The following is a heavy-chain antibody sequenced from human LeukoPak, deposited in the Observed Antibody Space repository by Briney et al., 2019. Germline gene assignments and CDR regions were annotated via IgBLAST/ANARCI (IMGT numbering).Heavy chain of an antibody. CDR3: ARDTYYDFWSGPDY. V-gene: IGHV1-18*01. J-gene: IGHJ4*02. Sequence: ASVKVSCMASGYTFTSYGISWVRQAPGQGLEWMGWISAYNGNTNYAQKLQGRVTMTTDTSTSTAYMELRSLRSDDTAVYYCARDTYYDFWSGPDYWGQGTLVTVSS. CDR2: ISAYNGNT. CDR1: GYTFTSYG. D-gene: IGHD3-3*01.